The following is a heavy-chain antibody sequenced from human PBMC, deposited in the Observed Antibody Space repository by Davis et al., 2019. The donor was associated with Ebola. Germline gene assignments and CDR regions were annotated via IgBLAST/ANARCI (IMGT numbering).Heavy chain of an antibody. CDR1: GFTFTNYA. Sequence: ASVKVSCKASGFTFTNYAIHWVRQAPGQSLEWMGWINAGNGNTKYSQKFQGRITITTDTSASTAYMELSRLRSEDTAVFYCARIILGRDFYGMDVWGQGTTVTVSS. CDR3: ARIILGRDFYGMDV. J-gene: IGHJ6*02. CDR2: INAGNGNT. V-gene: IGHV1-3*01.